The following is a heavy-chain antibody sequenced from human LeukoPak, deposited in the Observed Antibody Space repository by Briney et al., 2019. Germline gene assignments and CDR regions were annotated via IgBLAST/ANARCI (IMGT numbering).Heavy chain of an antibody. Sequence: NSGGSLRLSCAASGFTFSDYYMSWLRQAPGKGLEWVSYISSSGSTIYYADSVKGRFTIARDNSKNSLYLQMNSLRSEDTAVYYCARDRAGVPAPLYFIHGIDVWGQGTTVTVSS. CDR1: GFTFSDYY. V-gene: IGHV3-11*01. CDR3: ARDRAGVPAPLYFIHGIDV. J-gene: IGHJ6*02. CDR2: ISSSGSTI. D-gene: IGHD2-2*01.